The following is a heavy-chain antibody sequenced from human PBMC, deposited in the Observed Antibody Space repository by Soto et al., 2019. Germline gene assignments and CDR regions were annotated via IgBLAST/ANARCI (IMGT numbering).Heavy chain of an antibody. CDR1: GFTFPRFG. CDR2: ITYEGSQI. Sequence: PRLSCAASGFTFPRFGMHWVRQAPGKGLEGVALITYEGSQIYYADAVKGRFTISRDNGDNTLSLQMDNLRTEDTATYFCAKGRAELNWANYYGLDVWGQGTTVTVSS. V-gene: IGHV3-30*18. D-gene: IGHD7-27*01. CDR3: AKGRAELNWANYYGLDV. J-gene: IGHJ6*02.